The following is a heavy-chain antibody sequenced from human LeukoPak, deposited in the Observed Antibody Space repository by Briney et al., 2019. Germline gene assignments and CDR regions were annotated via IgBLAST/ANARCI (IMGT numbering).Heavy chain of an antibody. J-gene: IGHJ5*02. V-gene: IGHV3-30*18. CDR3: AKGYCTATTCYEWYWFDP. CDR2: ISYDGSNE. D-gene: IGHD2-2*01. CDR1: GFTFSSYG. Sequence: GGSLRLSCAASGFTFSSYGLHWVRQAPGKGLEWVALISYDGSNEYYADSVKGRFTISRDNSKNTLYLQMNSLTAEDTAVYYCAKGYCTATTCYEWYWFDPWGQGTLVTVSS.